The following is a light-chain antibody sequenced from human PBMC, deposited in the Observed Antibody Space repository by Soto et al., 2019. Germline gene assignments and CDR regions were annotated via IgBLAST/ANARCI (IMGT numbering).Light chain of an antibody. CDR1: SSDVGGYNY. Sequence: QSALAQPASVSGSPGQSITISCTGTSSDVGGYNYASWYQQHPGKAPKLIIYEVSNRPSGVSNRFSGSKSGNTASLTISGLQAEDEADYYCSSYTSSSTLAYVFGTGTKVTVL. V-gene: IGLV2-14*01. J-gene: IGLJ1*01. CDR3: SSYTSSSTLAYV. CDR2: EVS.